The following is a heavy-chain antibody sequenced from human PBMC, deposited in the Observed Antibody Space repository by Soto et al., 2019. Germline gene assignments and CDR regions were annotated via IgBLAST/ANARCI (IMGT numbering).Heavy chain of an antibody. CDR1: GYIFTAYS. Sequence: ASVKVSCKASGYIFTAYSMQWVRQAPGQGLEWMGVVNPSGGSTNYAQKFQGRITMTRDTSTSTVYMDLSSLTSEDTAVYYCAREENCSDGICYSEYFQRWGQGTMVTVYS. J-gene: IGHJ1*01. D-gene: IGHD2-15*01. V-gene: IGHV1-46*01. CDR3: AREENCSDGICYSEYFQR. CDR2: VNPSGGST.